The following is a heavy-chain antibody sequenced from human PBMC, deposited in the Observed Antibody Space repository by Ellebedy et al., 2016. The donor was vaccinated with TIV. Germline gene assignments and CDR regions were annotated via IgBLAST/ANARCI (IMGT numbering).Heavy chain of an antibody. Sequence: SETLSLTCAVSGASISSPNWWTWVRQSPGKGLEWIGEVHHSGGANYSPSLNSRVTLSVDESKNHFSLKLMSVTAADTAVYFCTRKSDVLSEYYFDDWGQGTPVTVSS. CDR1: GASISSPNW. CDR2: VHHSGGA. D-gene: IGHD3-16*01. J-gene: IGHJ4*02. CDR3: TRKSDVLSEYYFDD. V-gene: IGHV4/OR15-8*01.